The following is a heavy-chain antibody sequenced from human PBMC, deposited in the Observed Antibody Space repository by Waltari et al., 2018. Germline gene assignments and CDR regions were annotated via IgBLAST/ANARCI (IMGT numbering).Heavy chain of an antibody. D-gene: IGHD4-4*01. J-gene: IGHJ5*02. Sequence: QLQLQESGSGLVKPSQPLSLACAVPGGSISSGGSPWSWIRQPPGKGLEWIGYIYHSGSTYYNPSLKSRVTISVDRSKNQFSLKLSSVNAADTAVYYCARKARDYRFDPWGQGTLVTVSS. CDR3: ARKARDYRFDP. CDR2: IYHSGST. CDR1: GGSISSGGSP. V-gene: IGHV4-30-2*01.